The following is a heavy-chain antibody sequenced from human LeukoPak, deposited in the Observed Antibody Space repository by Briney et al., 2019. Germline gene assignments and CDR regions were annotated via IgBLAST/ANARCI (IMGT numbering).Heavy chain of an antibody. D-gene: IGHD1-26*01. CDR2: INGDGSTI. CDR1: GFTFSSYW. J-gene: IGHJ4*02. CDR3: VRVVHSWDLGY. V-gene: IGHV3-74*01. Sequence: GGPLRLSCAASGFTFSSYWMHWVREAPGKGLVWVSHINGDGSTIRYAGSVEGRFTISRDNAKNTLYLQMNSLRAEDTAVYYCVRVVHSWDLGYWGQGTLVTVSS.